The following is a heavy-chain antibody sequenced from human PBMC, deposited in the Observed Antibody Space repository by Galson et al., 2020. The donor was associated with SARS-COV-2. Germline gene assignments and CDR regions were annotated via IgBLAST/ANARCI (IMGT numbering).Heavy chain of an antibody. V-gene: IGHV3-7*01. J-gene: IGHJ6*03. CDR2: IKQDGSEK. CDR1: GFTFSSYW. CDR3: ARADYAYYYYYMDV. Sequence: QLGESLKISCAASGFTFSSYWMSWVRQAPGKGLEWVANIKQDGSEKYYVDSVKGRFTISRDNAKNSLYLQMNSLRAEDTAVYYCARADYAYYYYYMDVWGKGTTVTVYS. D-gene: IGHD4-17*01.